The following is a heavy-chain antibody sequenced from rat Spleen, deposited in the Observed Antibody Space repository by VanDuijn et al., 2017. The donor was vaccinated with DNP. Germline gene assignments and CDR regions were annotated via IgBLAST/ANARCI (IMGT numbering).Heavy chain of an antibody. J-gene: IGHJ2*01. CDR1: GFTFSNYW. CDR2: ITNSGGST. Sequence: EVQLVESGGDQVQPGRSLKLSCVASGFTFSNYWMTWVRQVPGKGLEWVASITNSGGSTYNLDSVKGRFTVSRDNAKSTLYLQMNSLRSEDMATYYCVRWNSGHFDYWGQGVMVTVSS. V-gene: IGHV5-31*01. CDR3: VRWNSGHFDY. D-gene: IGHD4-3*01.